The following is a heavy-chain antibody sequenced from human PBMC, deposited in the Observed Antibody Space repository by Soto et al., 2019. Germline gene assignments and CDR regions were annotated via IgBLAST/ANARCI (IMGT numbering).Heavy chain of an antibody. V-gene: IGHV1-18*01. CDR1: GYTFITYG. CDR3: ARGQFGDLDY. D-gene: IGHD2-21*02. J-gene: IGHJ4*02. CDR2: ISAYNGNT. Sequence: QVQLVQSGAEVKKPGASVKVSCKASGYTFITYGFTWVRQAPGQGLEWMGWISAYNGNTNYAQKLQGRVTMTTDTSTSTAYLELRGLTSDDAAVYYCARGQFGDLDYWGQGTLVTVSS.